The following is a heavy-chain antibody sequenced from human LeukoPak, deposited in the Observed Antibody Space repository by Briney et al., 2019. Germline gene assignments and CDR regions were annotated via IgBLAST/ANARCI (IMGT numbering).Heavy chain of an antibody. J-gene: IGHJ4*02. CDR1: GFTFSSYS. CDR2: ISGSGGST. V-gene: IGHV3-23*01. CDR3: AKGIFGSSGYRPFDY. D-gene: IGHD3-22*01. Sequence: QPGRSLRLSCAASGFTFSSYSMNWVRQAPGKGLEWVSAISGSGGSTYYADSVKGRFTISRDNSKNTLYLQMNSLRAEDTAVYYCAKGIFGSSGYRPFDYWGQGTLVTVSS.